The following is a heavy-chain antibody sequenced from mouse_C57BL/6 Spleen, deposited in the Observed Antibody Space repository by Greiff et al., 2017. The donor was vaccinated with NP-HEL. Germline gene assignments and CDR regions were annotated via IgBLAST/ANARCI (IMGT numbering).Heavy chain of an antibody. CDR2: ISDGGSYT. CDR1: GFTFSSYA. D-gene: IGHD2-4*01. V-gene: IGHV5-4*01. Sequence: EVQLQESGGGLVKPGGSLKLSCAASGFTFSSYAMSWVRQTPEKRLEWVATISDGGSYTYYPDNVKGRFTISRDNAKNNLYLQMSHLTSEDTAMYYCAGDIYYDCDEGTSLDYWGQGTSVTVSS. CDR3: AGDIYYDCDEGTSLDY. J-gene: IGHJ4*01.